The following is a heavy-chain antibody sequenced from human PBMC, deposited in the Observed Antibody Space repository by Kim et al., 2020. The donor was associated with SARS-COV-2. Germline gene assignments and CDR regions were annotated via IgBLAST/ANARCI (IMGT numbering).Heavy chain of an antibody. CDR2: ILPGDSQT. CDR1: GYSFTDYW. Sequence: GESLKISCKGSGYSFTDYWIGWVRQMPGKGLEWMGIILPGDSQTKYSPSFQGQVTISADKSISTAYLQWSSLKASDTAMYYCARHHLVTHRYYSYYYMDVWAKGTTVTVSS. V-gene: IGHV5-51*01. D-gene: IGHD4-4*01. CDR3: ARHHLVTHRYYSYYYMDV. J-gene: IGHJ6*03.